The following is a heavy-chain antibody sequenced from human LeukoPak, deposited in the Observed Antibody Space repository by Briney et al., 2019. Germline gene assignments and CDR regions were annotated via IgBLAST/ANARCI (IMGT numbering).Heavy chain of an antibody. J-gene: IGHJ6*03. V-gene: IGHV1-8*03. Sequence: ASVKVSCKASGYTFTSYDINWVRQATGQGLEWMGWMNPNSGNTGYAQKFQGRVTITRNTSISTAYMELSSLRSEDTAVYYCALGRYISSYYYYYMDVWGKGTTVTVSS. D-gene: IGHD2-2*02. CDR1: GYTFTSYD. CDR2: MNPNSGNT. CDR3: ALGRYISSYYYYYMDV.